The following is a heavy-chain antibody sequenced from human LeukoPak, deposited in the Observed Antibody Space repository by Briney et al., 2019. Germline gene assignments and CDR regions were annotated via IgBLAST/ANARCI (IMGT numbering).Heavy chain of an antibody. CDR2: VNHSGGT. V-gene: IGHV4-34*01. J-gene: IGHJ3*02. CDR1: GASFSDYY. CDR3: ARDLVYSGATNAFDI. Sequence: PSETLSLTCAVFGASFSDYYWSWIRQPPGKGLEWIGEVNHSGGTNYNPSLKSRVTMSVDTSKNQFSLKLSSVTAADTAVYYCARDLVYSGATNAFDIWGQGTMVTVSS. D-gene: IGHD1-26*01.